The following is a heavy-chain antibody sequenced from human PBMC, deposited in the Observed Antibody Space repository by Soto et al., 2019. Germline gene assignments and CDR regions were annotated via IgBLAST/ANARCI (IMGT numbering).Heavy chain of an antibody. CDR1: GYSFTSYW. CDR3: ARHESGFGESPYYGMDV. V-gene: IGHV5-10-1*03. D-gene: IGHD3-10*01. J-gene: IGHJ6*02. Sequence: EVQLVQSGAEVKKPGESLRISCKGSGYSFTSYWISWVRQMPGKGLEWMGRIDPSDSYTNYSPSFQGHVTISADKSISNAYLQWSSLKASDTAMYYCARHESGFGESPYYGMDVWGQGTTVTVSS. CDR2: IDPSDSYT.